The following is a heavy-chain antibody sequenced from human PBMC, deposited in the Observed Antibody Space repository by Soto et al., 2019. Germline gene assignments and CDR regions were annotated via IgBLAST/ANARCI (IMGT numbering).Heavy chain of an antibody. V-gene: IGHV3-73*02. J-gene: IGHJ4*02. CDR1: GFTFSGSA. CDR3: TSLSIVGATRGY. D-gene: IGHD1-26*01. CDR2: IRSKANSYAT. Sequence: EVQLVESGGGLVQPGGSLKLSCAASGFTFSGSAMHWVRQASGKGLEWVGRIRSKANSYATAFAASVKGRFTISRDDSKNTAYLQMNSLKTEDTAVYYCTSLSIVGATRGYWGQGTLVTVSS.